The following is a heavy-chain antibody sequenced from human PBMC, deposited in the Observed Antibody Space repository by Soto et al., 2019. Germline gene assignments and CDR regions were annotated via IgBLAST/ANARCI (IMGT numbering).Heavy chain of an antibody. D-gene: IGHD1-1*01. CDR3: AKGYNWNDGSNRFDP. CDR2: IWYDGSNK. CDR1: GFTFNNYG. V-gene: IGHV3-33*03. Sequence: GGSLRLSCAASGFTFNNYGMHWVRQAPGKGLEWVAVIWYDGSNKYYADSVKGRFTISRDNAKNSLYLQMNSLRAEDTALYYCAKGYNWNDGSNRFDPWGQGTLVTVSS. J-gene: IGHJ5*02.